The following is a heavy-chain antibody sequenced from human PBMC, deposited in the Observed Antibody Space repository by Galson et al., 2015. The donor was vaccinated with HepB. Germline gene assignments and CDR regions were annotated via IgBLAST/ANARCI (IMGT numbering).Heavy chain of an antibody. CDR2: IYPGDSDT. D-gene: IGHD6-19*01. J-gene: IGHJ4*02. V-gene: IGHV5-51*01. Sequence: QSGAEVKKPGESLKISCKGSGYSFTTYWIGWVRQMPGKGLEWIGIIYPGDSDTRYSPSFQGRVTIPVDQSTSHAHLQWSSLKASDTAMYYCARRGKPGYSSGWYNYWGQGTLVTVSS. CDR1: GYSFTTYW. CDR3: ARRGKPGYSSGWYNY.